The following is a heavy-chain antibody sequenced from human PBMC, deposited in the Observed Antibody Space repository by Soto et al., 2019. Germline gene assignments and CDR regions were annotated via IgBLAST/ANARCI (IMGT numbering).Heavy chain of an antibody. CDR3: ASVGGPLGRPSWGAMDY. J-gene: IGHJ4*02. Sequence: GGSLRLSCAASGFTFSSYAMNWVRQAPGKGLEWVSAISGSGGSTYYADSVKGRFTISRDSAKNTVYLQMSSLRADDTAVYYCASVGGPLGRPSWGAMDYWGQGAQVTVSS. V-gene: IGHV3-23*01. D-gene: IGHD3-16*01. CDR2: ISGSGGST. CDR1: GFTFSSYA.